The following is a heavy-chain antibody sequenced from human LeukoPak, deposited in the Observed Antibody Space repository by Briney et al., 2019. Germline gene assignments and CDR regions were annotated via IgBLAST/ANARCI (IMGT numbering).Heavy chain of an antibody. CDR3: VRHPGAATPYVHAWFDP. J-gene: IGHJ5*02. CDR2: INHSGST. Sequence: SETLSLTCAVYGGSFSGYYWSWIRQPPGKGLEWIGEINHSGSTNYNPSLKSRVTISVDTSRNQFSLKLTSVTAADMAVYYCVRHPGAATPYVHAWFDPWGQGTQVTVSS. CDR1: GGSFSGYY. V-gene: IGHV4-34*01. D-gene: IGHD2-15*01.